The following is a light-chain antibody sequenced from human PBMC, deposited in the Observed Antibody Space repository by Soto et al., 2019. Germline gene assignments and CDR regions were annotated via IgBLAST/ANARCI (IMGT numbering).Light chain of an antibody. CDR3: SSYTSSSTSVV. CDR1: SSDVGSYNR. V-gene: IGLV2-18*02. J-gene: IGLJ2*01. Sequence: QSALTQPPSVSGSPGQSVTISCTGTSSDVGSYNRVSWYQQPPGTAPKLMIYEVSNRPSGVPDRFSASKSGNTASLTISGLQAEDEADYYCSSYTSSSTSVVVGGGTKLTVL. CDR2: EVS.